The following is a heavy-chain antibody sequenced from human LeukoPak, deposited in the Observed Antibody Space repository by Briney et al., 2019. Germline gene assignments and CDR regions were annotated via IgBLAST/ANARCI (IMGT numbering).Heavy chain of an antibody. CDR3: ASSGITMIVAPFDY. D-gene: IGHD3-22*01. J-gene: IGHJ4*02. CDR1: FSGYY. V-gene: IGHV1-46*01. CDR2: ISGSGGST. Sequence: FSGYYWSWIRQPPGKGLEWVSAISGSGGSTSYAQKFQGRVTMTRDMSTSTVYMELSSLRSEDTAVYYCASSGITMIVAPFDYWGQGTLVTVSS.